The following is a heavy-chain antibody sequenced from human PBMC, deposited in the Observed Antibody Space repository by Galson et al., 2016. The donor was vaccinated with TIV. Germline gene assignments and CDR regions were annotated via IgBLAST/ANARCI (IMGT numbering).Heavy chain of an antibody. CDR3: ARGGSTGSSWLDP. CDR1: GYSFTSYY. Sequence: QSEAEVKKPGESLRISCKGSGYSFTSYYIIWVRQMPGKGLEWMGRIDPRDSYINYSPSFQGHVTLASDKSISTAYLQWNSLKASDSAIYYCARGGSTGSSWLDPWGQGTPVTVSS. CDR2: IDPRDSYI. D-gene: IGHD3-16*01. V-gene: IGHV5-10-1*01. J-gene: IGHJ5*02.